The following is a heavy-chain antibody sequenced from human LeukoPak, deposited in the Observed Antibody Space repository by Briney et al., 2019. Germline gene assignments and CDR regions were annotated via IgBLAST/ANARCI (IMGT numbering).Heavy chain of an antibody. CDR3: ARGRGYYDNSGFYFWFDS. Sequence: PGGSLRLSCAASGFTFSDYTIHWVRQAPGKGLEWVAVISYDGSNKYYADSVKGRFTISRDNSKNTLYLQMNSLRAEDTAVFYCARGRGYYDNSGFYFWFDSWGQGTLVTVSS. D-gene: IGHD3-22*01. CDR2: ISYDGSNK. CDR1: GFTFSDYT. J-gene: IGHJ5*01. V-gene: IGHV3-30*04.